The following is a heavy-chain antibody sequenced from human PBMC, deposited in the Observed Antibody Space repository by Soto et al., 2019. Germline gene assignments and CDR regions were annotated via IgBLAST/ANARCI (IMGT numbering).Heavy chain of an antibody. D-gene: IGHD3-10*01. CDR3: ANFIWYFDP. CDR1: GGSISSYF. Sequence: SETLSLTCTVSGGSISSYFWSWIRQPPGKGLEWIGYIYYTGSTNYNPSLKSRVTISVDTSKNQFSLQLSSVTAADTAVYYCANFIWYFDPWGRCTLVT. CDR2: IYYTGST. V-gene: IGHV4-59*01. J-gene: IGHJ2*01.